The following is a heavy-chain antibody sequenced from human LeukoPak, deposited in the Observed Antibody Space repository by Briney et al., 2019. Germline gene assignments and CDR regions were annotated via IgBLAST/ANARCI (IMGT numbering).Heavy chain of an antibody. CDR2: IYYSGST. CDR1: GGSISSYY. D-gene: IGHD3-10*01. Sequence: SETLSLTCTVSGGSISSYYWSWIRQPPGKGLEWIGYIYYSGSTNYNPSLKSRVTISVDTSKNQFSLKLSSVTAADTAVYYCAKWLWFGELLSTAVYWGQGTLVTVSS. V-gene: IGHV4-59*08. CDR3: AKWLWFGELLSTAVY. J-gene: IGHJ4*02.